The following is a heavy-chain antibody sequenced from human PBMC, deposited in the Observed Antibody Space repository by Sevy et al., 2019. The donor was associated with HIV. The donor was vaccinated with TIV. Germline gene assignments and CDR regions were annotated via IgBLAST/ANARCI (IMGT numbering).Heavy chain of an antibody. Sequence: GGSLRLSCTASGFTFGDYAMSWFRQAPGKGLEWVGFIRSKAYGGTTEYAASVKGRFTISRDASKTIAYLQMNSLKTEDTGVYYCTRGGGITMMGYYYYGMDVWGQGTTVTVSS. D-gene: IGHD3-22*01. CDR1: GFTFGDYA. CDR3: TRGGGITMMGYYYYGMDV. CDR2: IRSKAYGGTT. J-gene: IGHJ6*02. V-gene: IGHV3-49*03.